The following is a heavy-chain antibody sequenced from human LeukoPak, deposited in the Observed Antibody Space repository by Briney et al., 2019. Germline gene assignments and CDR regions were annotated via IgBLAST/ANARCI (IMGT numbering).Heavy chain of an antibody. V-gene: IGHV1-3*01. CDR2: INAGNGNT. D-gene: IGHD3-10*01. CDR3: ARDAITMVRGVLDP. Sequence: ASVKVSCKASGYTFTSYAMHWVRQAPGQRLKWMGWINAGNGNTKYSQKLQGRVTITRDTSASTAYMELSSLRCEDTAVYYCARDAITMVRGVLDPWGQGTLVTVSS. CDR1: GYTFTSYA. J-gene: IGHJ5*02.